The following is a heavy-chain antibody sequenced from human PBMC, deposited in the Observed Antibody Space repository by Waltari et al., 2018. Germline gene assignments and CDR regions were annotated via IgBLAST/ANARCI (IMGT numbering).Heavy chain of an antibody. Sequence: QVQLVQSGAEVTKPGASVKVYCKASGYRFTGYYLHWLRQAPGQGLAWMGRIIPDSGVTKYAQNFQGRGTRTRDTSTNTAYMELNSLTSDDTAVYYCARGRNDLSAFFDPWGQGTLVAVSS. CDR3: ARGRNDLSAFFDP. CDR2: IIPDSGVT. D-gene: IGHD2-21*02. CDR1: GYRFTGYY. V-gene: IGHV1-2*06. J-gene: IGHJ5*02.